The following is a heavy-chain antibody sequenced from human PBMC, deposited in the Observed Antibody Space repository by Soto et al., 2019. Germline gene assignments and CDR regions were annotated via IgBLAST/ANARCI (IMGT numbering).Heavy chain of an antibody. CDR3: AWAERFPRSWFDS. Sequence: SETLSLTCGVYGGSFRNYYWMWVRQPPGKGLEWIGEVNHSGEATYNPSLQSRVTISLDTTNNHFSLKMTSVTAADTAPYFCAWAERFPRSWFDSWGQGTQVTVS. J-gene: IGHJ5*01. V-gene: IGHV4-34*01. CDR1: GGSFRNYY. CDR2: VNHSGEA.